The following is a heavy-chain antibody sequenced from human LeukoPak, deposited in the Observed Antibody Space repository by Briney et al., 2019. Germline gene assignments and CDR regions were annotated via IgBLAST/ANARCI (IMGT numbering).Heavy chain of an antibody. CDR1: GFTFSSYW. Sequence: PGGSLRLSCAASGFTFSSYWMHWVRQAPGKGLVWVSRINTDGSSTSYADSVKGRFTISRDNAKNTLYLQMNSPRAEDTAVYYCARDLVVPAAIEWFDPWGQGTLVTVSS. D-gene: IGHD2-2*01. J-gene: IGHJ5*02. CDR2: INTDGSST. V-gene: IGHV3-74*01. CDR3: ARDLVVPAAIEWFDP.